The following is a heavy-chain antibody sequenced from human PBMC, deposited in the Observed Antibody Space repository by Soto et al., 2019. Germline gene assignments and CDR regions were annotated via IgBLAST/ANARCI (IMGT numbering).Heavy chain of an antibody. V-gene: IGHV3-21*06. CDR3: TRESEDLTSNFDY. Sequence: GGSLRLSCAASGFTFTRYSMNWVRQAPGKGLEWVSSISSTTNYIYYGDSMKSRFTISRDNAKNSLYLEMNSLRAEDTAVYYCTRESEDLTSNFDYWGQGTLVTVSS. CDR2: ISSTTNYI. CDR1: GFTFTRYS. J-gene: IGHJ4*02.